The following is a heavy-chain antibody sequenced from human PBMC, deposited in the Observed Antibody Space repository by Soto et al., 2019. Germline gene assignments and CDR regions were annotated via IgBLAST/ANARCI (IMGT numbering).Heavy chain of an antibody. CDR1: GFTFSSYE. Sequence: EVQLVESGGGLVQPGGSLRLSCAASGFTFSSYEMNWVRQAPGKGLEWVSYISSSGSTIYYADSVKGRFTISRDNAKNSLYLQMNSLRAEDTAVYYCARGRVGAKRGYFDYWGQGTLVTVSS. V-gene: IGHV3-48*03. CDR3: ARGRVGAKRGYFDY. D-gene: IGHD1-26*01. J-gene: IGHJ4*02. CDR2: ISSSGSTI.